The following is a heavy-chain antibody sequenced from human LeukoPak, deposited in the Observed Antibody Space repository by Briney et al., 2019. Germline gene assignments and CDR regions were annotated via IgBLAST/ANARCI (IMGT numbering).Heavy chain of an antibody. J-gene: IGHJ5*02. Sequence: PSETLSLACTVSGYSINIGYYWGWIRQPPGKGLEWIGTMSHSGITYYSPSLKRRVTISIDTSKNHFSLKLRSVTAADTAVYYCARANDGWFDPWGQGTLVTVSS. CDR3: ARANDGWFDP. V-gene: IGHV4-38-2*02. D-gene: IGHD3-16*01. CDR1: GYSINIGYY. CDR2: MSHSGIT.